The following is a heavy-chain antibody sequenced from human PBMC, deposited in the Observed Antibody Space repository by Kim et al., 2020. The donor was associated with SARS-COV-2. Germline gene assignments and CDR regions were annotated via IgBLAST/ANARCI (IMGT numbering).Heavy chain of an antibody. J-gene: IGHJ4*02. CDR2: ISAYNGNT. CDR1: GYTFTSYA. V-gene: IGHV1-18*01. Sequence: ASVKVSCKASGYTFTSYAISWVRQAPGQGLEWMGWISAYNGNTNYAQKLQGRVTMTTDTSTSTAYMELRSLRSDDTAVSYCAGSRDDFWSGYYYFDYWGQGTLVSVSS. D-gene: IGHD3-3*01. CDR3: AGSRDDFWSGYYYFDY.